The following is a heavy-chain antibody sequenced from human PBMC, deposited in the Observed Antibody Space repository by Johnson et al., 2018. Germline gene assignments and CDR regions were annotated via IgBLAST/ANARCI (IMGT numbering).Heavy chain of an antibody. Sequence: VQLVQSGGGLVQPGGSLRLSCAASGFTVSSNYMSWVRQAPGKGLEWVSVIYSGGSTYYADSVKGRFTISRDNSKNTLYLQMNSLRDEETAVYYCARDWLGGFDSSGYYPEYFQHWGQGTLVTVSS. CDR2: IYSGGST. V-gene: IGHV3-66*02. CDR1: GFTVSSNY. CDR3: ARDWLGGFDSSGYYPEYFQH. D-gene: IGHD3-22*01. J-gene: IGHJ1*01.